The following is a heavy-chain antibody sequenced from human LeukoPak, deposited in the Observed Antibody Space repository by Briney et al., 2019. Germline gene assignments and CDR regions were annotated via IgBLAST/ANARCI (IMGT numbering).Heavy chain of an antibody. Sequence: GGSLRLSCVASGFTFSSYVMHWVRQAPGKGLEWVAVISYDGGNKYYADSVKGRFTISRDNSKNTLYLQMNSLRAEDTAVYYCAKGLAAAGFAEYFQHWGQGTLVTVSS. D-gene: IGHD6-13*01. CDR2: ISYDGGNK. CDR1: GFTFSSYV. J-gene: IGHJ1*01. CDR3: AKGLAAAGFAEYFQH. V-gene: IGHV3-30*18.